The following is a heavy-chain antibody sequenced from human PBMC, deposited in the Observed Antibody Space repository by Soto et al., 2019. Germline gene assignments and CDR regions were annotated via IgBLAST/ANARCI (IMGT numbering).Heavy chain of an antibody. CDR2: IYYFGST. CDR3: ARDGRGFDH. V-gene: IGHV4-39*02. J-gene: IGHJ4*02. D-gene: IGHD3-10*01. Sequence: SETLSLTCTVSGGSISSSSYYWGWIRQPPGKGLEWIGSIYYFGSTYYNPSLKSRVTISVDTSKNQFSLKLSSVTAADTAVYYCARDGRGFDHWGQGTRVTVSS. CDR1: GGSISSSSYY.